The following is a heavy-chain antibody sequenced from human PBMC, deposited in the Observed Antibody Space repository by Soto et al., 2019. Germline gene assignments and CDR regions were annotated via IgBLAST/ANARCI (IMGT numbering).Heavy chain of an antibody. Sequence: TSETLSLTCTFSGGSISSYYWSLIRQPPGKGLEWIGYIYYSGSTNYNPSLKSRVTISVDTSKNQFSLKLSSVTAADTAVYYCARTVLRGDSSSPGGYYYYGMDVWGQGTTVTVSS. D-gene: IGHD6-6*01. CDR3: ARTVLRGDSSSPGGYYYYGMDV. CDR1: GGSISSYY. CDR2: IYYSGST. V-gene: IGHV4-59*01. J-gene: IGHJ6*02.